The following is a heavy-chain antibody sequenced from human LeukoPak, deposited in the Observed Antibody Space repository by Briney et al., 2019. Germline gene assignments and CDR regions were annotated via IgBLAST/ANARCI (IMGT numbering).Heavy chain of an antibody. Sequence: GGSLRLSCAASGFTFSSYSMNWVRQAPGKGLEWISSISSSSSYIYYADSVKGRFTISRDNAKNSLYLQMNSLRAEDTAVYYCARSLMAGSSTSCYDYWGQGTLVTVSS. V-gene: IGHV3-21*01. D-gene: IGHD2-2*01. CDR2: ISSSSSYI. CDR1: GFTFSSYS. J-gene: IGHJ4*02. CDR3: ARSLMAGSSTSCYDY.